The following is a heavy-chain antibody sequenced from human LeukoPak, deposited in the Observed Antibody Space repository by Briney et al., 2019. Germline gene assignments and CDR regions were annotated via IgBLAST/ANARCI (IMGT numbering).Heavy chain of an antibody. CDR2: IKQDGSEK. V-gene: IGHV3-7*01. Sequence: GGSLRLSCAASGITFSSYWMSWVRQAPGKGLEWVANIKQDGSEKNYVDSVKGRFTISRDNAKNSLYLQMNSLRAEDTAMYYCASLDTAMDNGDYWGQGTLVTVSS. D-gene: IGHD5-18*01. CDR3: ASLDTAMDNGDY. CDR1: GITFSSYW. J-gene: IGHJ4*02.